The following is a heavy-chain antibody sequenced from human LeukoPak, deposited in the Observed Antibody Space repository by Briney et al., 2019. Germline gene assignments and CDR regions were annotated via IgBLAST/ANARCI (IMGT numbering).Heavy chain of an antibody. CDR2: INHSGST. J-gene: IGHJ4*02. Sequence: GSLRLSCAASGFTFSSYAMSWVRQAPGKGLEWIGEINHSGSTNYNPSLKSRVTISVDTSKNQFSLKLSSVTAADTAVYYCARDFDSSGYYDYWGQGTLVTVSS. CDR1: GFTFSSYA. V-gene: IGHV4-34*01. D-gene: IGHD3-22*01. CDR3: ARDFDSSGYYDY.